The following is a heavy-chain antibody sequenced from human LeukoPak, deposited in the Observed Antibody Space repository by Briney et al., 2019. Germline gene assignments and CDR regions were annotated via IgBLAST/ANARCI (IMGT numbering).Heavy chain of an antibody. V-gene: IGHV4-61*01. CDR2: IYYSGST. Sequence: SETLSLTCTVSGGSVSSGTYYWSWIRQPPGKGLEWIGYIYYSGSTNYNPSLKSRVTISVDTSKNQRSLKLSSVTAADTAVYYCARDLHTTAFDIWGQGTMVTVSS. CDR3: ARDLHTTAFDI. J-gene: IGHJ3*02. CDR1: GGSVSSGTYY. D-gene: IGHD1-1*01.